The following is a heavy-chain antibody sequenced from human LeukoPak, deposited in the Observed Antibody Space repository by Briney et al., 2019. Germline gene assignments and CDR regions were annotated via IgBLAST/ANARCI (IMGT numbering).Heavy chain of an antibody. V-gene: IGHV4-34*01. Sequence: PSETLSLTCAVYGGSFSGYYWSWIRQPPGKGLEWIGEINHSGSTNYNPSLKSRVTISVDMSKNQFSLKLSSVTAADTAVYYCASKHFGVVTRSFDYWGQGTLVTVSS. CDR3: ASKHFGVVTRSFDY. J-gene: IGHJ4*02. CDR2: INHSGST. D-gene: IGHD3-3*01. CDR1: GGSFSGYY.